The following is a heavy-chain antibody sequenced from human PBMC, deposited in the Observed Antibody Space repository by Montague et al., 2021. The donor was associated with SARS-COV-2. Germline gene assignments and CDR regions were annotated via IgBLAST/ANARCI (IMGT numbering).Heavy chain of an antibody. D-gene: IGHD7-27*01. CDR3: AHRRPLWGYFDY. V-gene: IGHV2-5*02. Sequence: PALVKPTQTLTLTCTFSGFSLSTSEVGVGWIRQPPGKALEWLALIYWDDDKRYSPSLKSGLTITKDTSKNQVVLTMTNMDPVDTATYYCAHRRPLWGYFDYWGQGTLVTVFS. J-gene: IGHJ4*02. CDR2: IYWDDDK. CDR1: GFSLSTSEVG.